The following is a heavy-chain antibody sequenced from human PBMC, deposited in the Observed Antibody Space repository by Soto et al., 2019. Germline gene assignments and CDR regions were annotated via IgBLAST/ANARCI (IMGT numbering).Heavy chain of an antibody. J-gene: IGHJ4*02. D-gene: IGHD6-13*01. CDR1: GFTFSNYA. V-gene: IGHV3-23*01. CDR3: VKPSSWYPDY. CDR2: LNGSGGST. Sequence: EVRLLESGGGLVQPGGSLRLSCAASGFTFSNYAMTWVRQAPGKGLEWVSGLNGSGGSTSSADSVKGRFAISRDNSKNTLYLQTNSLSDGDTAVYYCVKPSSWYPDYWGQGTHVTVSS.